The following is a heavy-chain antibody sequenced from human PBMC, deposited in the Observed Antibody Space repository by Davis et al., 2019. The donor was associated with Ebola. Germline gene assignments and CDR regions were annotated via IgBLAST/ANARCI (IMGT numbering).Heavy chain of an antibody. J-gene: IGHJ6*02. V-gene: IGHV1-3*01. CDR3: ARGTAGTLFYYGMDV. CDR2: INAGNGDT. D-gene: IGHD2-21*01. Sequence: ASVKVSCKASGYIFTSYAIHWVRQAPGQRLEWMGWINAGNGDTKYSQKFRGRVTMTRNTSISTAYMELSSLRSEDTAVYYCARGTAGTLFYYGMDVWGQGTTVTVSS. CDR1: GYIFTSYA.